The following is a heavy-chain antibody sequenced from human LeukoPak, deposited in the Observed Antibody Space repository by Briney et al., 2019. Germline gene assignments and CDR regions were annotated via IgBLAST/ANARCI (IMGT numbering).Heavy chain of an antibody. D-gene: IGHD3-10*01. V-gene: IGHV3-72*01. Sequence: PGGSLRLSCAASGFTFSDHYMDWVRQAPGKGLEWVGRTRNKANGYTTEYAASVKGGFTISRDDSKSSLYLQMNSLKTEDTAVYYCARGGGRSYYLDYWGQGTLVTVSS. CDR2: TRNKANGYTT. J-gene: IGHJ4*02. CDR3: ARGGGRSYYLDY. CDR1: GFTFSDHY.